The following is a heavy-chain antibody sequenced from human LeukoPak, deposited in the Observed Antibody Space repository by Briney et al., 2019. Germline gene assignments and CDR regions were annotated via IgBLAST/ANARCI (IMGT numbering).Heavy chain of an antibody. CDR1: GFTFSSHA. D-gene: IGHD3-22*01. CDR2: IGASGADT. CDR3: ATRPRDSSGYYLGAFDG. V-gene: IGHV3-23*01. J-gene: IGHJ3*01. Sequence: GGSLRLSCEASGFTFSSHAMAWVRQAPGKGLDWVSVIGASGADTYYSDSAKGRFTVSRDNSKDTLFLHMSSLRAEDTAVYFCATRPRDSSGYYLGAFDGWGQGTTVTVSS.